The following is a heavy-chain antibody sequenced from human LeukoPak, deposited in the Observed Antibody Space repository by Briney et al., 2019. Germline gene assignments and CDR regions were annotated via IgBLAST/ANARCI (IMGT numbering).Heavy chain of an antibody. D-gene: IGHD2-2*03. J-gene: IGHJ4*02. CDR2: IRYDGSNK. Sequence: GRSLRLSCAASGFTFSNYGIHWVRQAPGKGLEWVAFIRYDGSNKYYADSVKGRFTISRDNSKNTLYLQMNSLRAEDTAVYYCAKDPRGYCSSTSCSLFDYWGQGTLVTVSS. V-gene: IGHV3-30*02. CDR1: GFTFSNYG. CDR3: AKDPRGYCSSTSCSLFDY.